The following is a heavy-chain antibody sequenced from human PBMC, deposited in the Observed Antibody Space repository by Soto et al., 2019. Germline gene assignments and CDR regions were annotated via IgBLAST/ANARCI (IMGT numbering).Heavy chain of an antibody. Sequence: EVQLLESGGGLVQPGGSLRLSCAASGFTFSSYAMSWVRQSPGKGLEWVSAISGSGGSTYYADSVKGRFTISRDNSKNTLYLQMNSLRAEDTAVYYCAKDSCSGGSCYVVLHWGQGTLVTVSS. J-gene: IGHJ1*01. CDR1: GFTFSSYA. CDR3: AKDSCSGGSCYVVLH. V-gene: IGHV3-23*01. CDR2: ISGSGGST. D-gene: IGHD2-15*01.